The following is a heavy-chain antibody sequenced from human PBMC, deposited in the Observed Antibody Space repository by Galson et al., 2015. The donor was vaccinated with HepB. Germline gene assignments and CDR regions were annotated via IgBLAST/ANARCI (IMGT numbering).Heavy chain of an antibody. CDR2: IYPGDSDT. Sequence: QSGAEVKKPGESLKISCKASGYNFTNYWIAWVRQMPGTGLEWMGIIYPGDSDTRYSPSLQGQVTISADKSISTAYVQWNSLKASDTAMYYCARRGMSTTYFHSWGQGTLVTVSS. D-gene: IGHD5-24*01. J-gene: IGHJ4*02. CDR3: ARRGMSTTYFHS. V-gene: IGHV5-51*01. CDR1: GYNFTNYW.